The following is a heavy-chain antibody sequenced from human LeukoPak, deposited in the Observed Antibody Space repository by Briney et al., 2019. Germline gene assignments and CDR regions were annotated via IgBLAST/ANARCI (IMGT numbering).Heavy chain of an antibody. CDR2: ISAYNGNT. Sequence: GASVKVSCKASGYTFTSYGISWVRQAPGQGLEWMGWISAYNGNTNYAQKLQGRVTMTTDTSTSTAYMELRSLRSDDTAVYYCERGTVAVNYYYYGMDVWGQGTTVTVS. CDR1: GYTFTSYG. D-gene: IGHD6-19*01. CDR3: ERGTVAVNYYYYGMDV. J-gene: IGHJ6*02. V-gene: IGHV1-18*01.